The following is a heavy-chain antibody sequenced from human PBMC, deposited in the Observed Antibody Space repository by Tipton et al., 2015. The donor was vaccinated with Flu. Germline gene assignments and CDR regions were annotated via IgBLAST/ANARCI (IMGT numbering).Heavy chain of an antibody. Sequence: TLSLTCTVSGGAISSSSYFWAWIRQPPGQGLEWIGSIYYTGTTYYSSSLKSRVTISVDRSKNQFSLNLDFVTAADTAFYYCARNQYPNSPFDYWGQGTLVTVSS. J-gene: IGHJ4*02. CDR3: ARNQYPNSPFDY. CDR1: GGAISSSSYF. D-gene: IGHD1-1*01. V-gene: IGHV4-39*01. CDR2: IYYTGTT.